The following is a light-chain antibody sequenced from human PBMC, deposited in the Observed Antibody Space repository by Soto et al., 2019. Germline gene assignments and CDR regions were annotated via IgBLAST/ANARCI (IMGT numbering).Light chain of an antibody. CDR1: QTVRNNY. CDR3: QQYGSSGT. V-gene: IGKV3-20*01. Sequence: EIVITQSPVTLSLSPVEGATLSCRASQTVRNNYLAWYQQKPGQAPRLLIYDASSRATGIPDRFSGSGSGTDFTLTISRLEPEDFAVYYCQQYGSSGTFGQGTKVDIK. CDR2: DAS. J-gene: IGKJ1*01.